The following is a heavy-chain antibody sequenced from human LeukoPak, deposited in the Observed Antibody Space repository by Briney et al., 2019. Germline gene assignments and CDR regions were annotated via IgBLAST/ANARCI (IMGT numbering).Heavy chain of an antibody. CDR2: ISSSGSTI. CDR3: ATYYDILTGYADY. CDR1: GFTFSSYE. J-gene: IGHJ4*02. D-gene: IGHD3-9*01. Sequence: GGSLRLSCAASGFTFSSYEMNWVRQAPAKGLEWGSYISSSGSTIYYADSVKGGFTISRDNAKNSLYLQMNSLRAEDTAVYYCATYYDILTGYADYWGQGTLVTVSS. V-gene: IGHV3-48*03.